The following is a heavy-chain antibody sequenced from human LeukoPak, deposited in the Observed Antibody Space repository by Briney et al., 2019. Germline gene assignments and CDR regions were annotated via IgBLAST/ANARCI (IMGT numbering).Heavy chain of an antibody. J-gene: IGHJ5*02. CDR1: GGSISSYY. CDR3: ARGVQGP. CDR2: IHYSGST. V-gene: IGHV4-59*01. D-gene: IGHD3-3*01. Sequence: PSETLSLTCTVSGGSISSYYWSWIRQPPGKGLEWIGYIHYSGSTNSNPSLRSRVTISVGTSKKQFSLKLNSVTAADTAVYYCARGVQGPWGQGTLVTVSS.